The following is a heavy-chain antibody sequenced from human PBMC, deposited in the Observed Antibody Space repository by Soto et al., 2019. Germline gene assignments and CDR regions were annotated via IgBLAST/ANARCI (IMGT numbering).Heavy chain of an antibody. CDR1: GDSITSTHW. CDR3: TTSQMGEYFDN. V-gene: IGHV4-4*02. D-gene: IGHD1-26*01. J-gene: IGHJ4*02. Sequence: PSETLSLTCAVSGDSITSTHWWSWVRQPPGKGLELIGEIYHSGSINYSPSLKSRAVISADRSKNEFSLSLNSVTAADTAVYYCTTSQMGEYFDNWGQGTLVT. CDR2: IYHSGSI.